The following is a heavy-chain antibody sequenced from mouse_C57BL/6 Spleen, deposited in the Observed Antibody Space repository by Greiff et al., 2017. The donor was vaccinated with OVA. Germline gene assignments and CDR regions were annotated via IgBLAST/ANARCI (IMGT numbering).Heavy chain of an antibody. D-gene: IGHD1-1*01. CDR2: IYPGNSDT. CDR3: TRWGTTVDNWYFDV. V-gene: IGHV1-5*01. J-gene: IGHJ1*03. CDR1: GYTFTSYW. Sequence: VQLQQSGPVLARPGASVKMSCKTSGYTFTSYWMHWVKQRPGQGLEWIGAIYPGNSDTSYNQKFKGKAKLTAVTSASTAYMELSSLTNEDSAVYYCTRWGTTVDNWYFDVWGTGTTVTVSS.